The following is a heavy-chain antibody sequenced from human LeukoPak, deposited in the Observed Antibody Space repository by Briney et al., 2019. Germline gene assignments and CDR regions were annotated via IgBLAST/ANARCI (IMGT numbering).Heavy chain of an antibody. CDR2: ISWNSGSTI. J-gene: IGHJ6*04. CDR1: GFTFDDYA. CDR3: AELGITIIGGV. V-gene: IGHV3-9*01. D-gene: IGHD3-10*02. Sequence: PGGSLRLSCAASGFTFDDYAMHWVRQAPGKGLEWVSGISWNSGSTIYYADSVKGRFTISRDNAKNSLYLQMNSLRAEDTAVYYCAELGITIIGGVWGKGTTVTISS.